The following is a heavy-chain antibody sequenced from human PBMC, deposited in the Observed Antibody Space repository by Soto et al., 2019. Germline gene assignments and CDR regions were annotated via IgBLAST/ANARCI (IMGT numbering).Heavy chain of an antibody. D-gene: IGHD2-2*01. CDR2: INHSGST. CDR1: GGSFSGYY. CDR3: ARPMKYQLPRVGMDV. V-gene: IGHV4-34*01. Sequence: SETLSLTCAVYGGSFSGYYWSWIRQPPGKGLEWIGEINHSGSTNYNPSLKSRVTISVDASKNQFSLKLSSVTAADTAVYYCARPMKYQLPRVGMDVWGQGTTVTVSS. J-gene: IGHJ6*02.